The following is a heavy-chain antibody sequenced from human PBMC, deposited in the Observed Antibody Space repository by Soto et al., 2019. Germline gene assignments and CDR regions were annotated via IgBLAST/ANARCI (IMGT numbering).Heavy chain of an antibody. CDR2: IYYSVST. Sequence: SETLSLTCTVSGGSISSGDYYCSWIRQPPGKGLEWIGYIYYSVSTYYNPSLKSRVTISVDASKNQFSLKLSSVTAADTAVYYCARGGRYYDSSGYHYPYYYYYGMDVWGQGTTVTVSS. V-gene: IGHV4-30-4*01. CDR1: GGSISSGDYY. J-gene: IGHJ6*02. CDR3: ARGGRYYDSSGYHYPYYYYYGMDV. D-gene: IGHD3-22*01.